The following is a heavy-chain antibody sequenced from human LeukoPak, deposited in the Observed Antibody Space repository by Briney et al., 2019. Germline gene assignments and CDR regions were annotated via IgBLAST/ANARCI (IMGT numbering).Heavy chain of an antibody. J-gene: IGHJ4*02. CDR3: ARGDDYVWRSYRRAKGY. V-gene: IGHV1-8*01. Sequence: ASVKVSCKASGYTFTSYDINWVRQATGQGLEWMGWMNPNSGNTGYAQKFQGRVTMTRNTSISTAYMELSSLRSEDTAVYYCARGDDYVWRSYRRAKGYWGQGTLVTVSS. D-gene: IGHD3-16*02. CDR2: MNPNSGNT. CDR1: GYTFTSYD.